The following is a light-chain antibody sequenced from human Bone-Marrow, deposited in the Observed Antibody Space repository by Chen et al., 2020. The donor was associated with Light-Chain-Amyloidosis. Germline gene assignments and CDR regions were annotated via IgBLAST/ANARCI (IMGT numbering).Light chain of an antibody. CDR2: DDS. J-gene: IGLJ3*02. CDR3: QVWDRSSDRPV. Sequence: SYVLTQPSSVSVAPGQTATIACGGNNIGSTSVHWYQQTPGQAPLLVVYDDSDRPSGIPERLSGSNSANTATLTISRVAAGDEADYYCQVWDRSSDRPVFGGGTKLTVL. CDR1: NIGSTS. V-gene: IGLV3-21*02.